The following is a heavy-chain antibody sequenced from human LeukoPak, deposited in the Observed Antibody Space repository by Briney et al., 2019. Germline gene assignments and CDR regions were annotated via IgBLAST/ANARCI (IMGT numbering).Heavy chain of an antibody. CDR3: ARDLSDDYGDSIDAFDI. D-gene: IGHD4-17*01. CDR2: ISSSSSYI. Sequence: GGSLRLSCAASGFTFSSYSMNWVRQAPGKGLEWVSSISSSSSYIYYADSVKGRFTISRGNAKNSLYLQMNSLRAEDTAVYYCARDLSDDYGDSIDAFDIWGQGTMVTVSS. CDR1: GFTFSSYS. J-gene: IGHJ3*02. V-gene: IGHV3-21*01.